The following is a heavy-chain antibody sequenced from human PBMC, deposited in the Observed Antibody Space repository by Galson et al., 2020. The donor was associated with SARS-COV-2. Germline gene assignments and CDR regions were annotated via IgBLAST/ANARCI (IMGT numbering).Heavy chain of an antibody. J-gene: IGHJ4*02. CDR3: ATHSVVVVAPTPLRADY. Sequence: SETLSLTCTVSGYSISSGYFWGWSRQPTGKGLEWMGCTHHIESTYYNTSLKSRVTISVDTSKNQFSLKLSSVTAADTAVYYCATHSVVVVAPTPLRADYWGQGTLVTVSS. CDR2: THHIEST. CDR1: GYSISSGYF. D-gene: IGHD2-15*01. V-gene: IGHV4-38-2*02.